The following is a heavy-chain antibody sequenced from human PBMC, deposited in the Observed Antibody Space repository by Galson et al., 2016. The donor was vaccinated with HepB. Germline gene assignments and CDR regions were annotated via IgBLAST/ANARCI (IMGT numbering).Heavy chain of an antibody. V-gene: IGHV4-39*01. CDR2: TYFAGSI. CDR1: GDSISNNEYY. J-gene: IGHJ3*02. Sequence: SETLSLTCTVSGDSISNNEYYWGWIRQPPGKGLEWIGSTYFAGSIYYNPSLKSRVTISVDTSKKQLFLEVNSVTAADTAMYYCARGDAAICSDDCYPDDTFDIWGQGTMVAVSS. D-gene: IGHD2-21*02. CDR3: ARGDAAICSDDCYPDDTFDI.